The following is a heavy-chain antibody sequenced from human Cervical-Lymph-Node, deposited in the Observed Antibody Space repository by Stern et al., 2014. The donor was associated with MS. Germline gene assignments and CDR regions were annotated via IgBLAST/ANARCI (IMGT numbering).Heavy chain of an antibody. CDR2: IRADSGNT. CDR3: ARDKMHAFDY. J-gene: IGHJ4*02. Sequence: VQLVQSGTEVKKPGASVLVSCKASGYTFTTYGITWGRQAPGQGLEWMGLIRADSGNTKYAQKVQDRVTMTRDTTPGTAYMEVRSLRSEDTAVYYCARDKMHAFDYWGQGTQVTVPS. D-gene: IGHD2-8*01. V-gene: IGHV1-18*01. CDR1: GYTFTTYG.